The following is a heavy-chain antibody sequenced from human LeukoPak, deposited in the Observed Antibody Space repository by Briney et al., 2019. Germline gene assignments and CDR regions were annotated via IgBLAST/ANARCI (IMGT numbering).Heavy chain of an antibody. CDR1: GYTFTGYY. CDR2: INPNSGGT. V-gene: IGHV1-2*02. CDR3: ASRGRDCSSTSCYGDAFDI. J-gene: IGHJ3*02. D-gene: IGHD2-2*01. Sequence: GASVKVSCKASGYTFTGYYMHWVRQAPGQGLEWMGWINPNSGGTNYAQKFQGRVTMTRDTSISTAYMELSRLRSDDTAVYYCASRGRDCSSTSCYGDAFDIWGQGTMVTVSS.